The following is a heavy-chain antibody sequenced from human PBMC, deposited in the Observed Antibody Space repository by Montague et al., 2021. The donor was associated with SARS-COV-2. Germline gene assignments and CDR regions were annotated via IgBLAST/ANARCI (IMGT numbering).Heavy chain of an antibody. Sequence: SETLSLTCAASGDSFSNFYWCWIRQPPGTGLEWIGEINHSGFTDSIPSLGSRVTISLDTSKNQFSLKLNSVTAADTAVYYCAGGARNSYGYWGYWGQGTLVTVSS. CDR2: INHSGFT. J-gene: IGHJ4*02. CDR1: GDSFSNFY. D-gene: IGHD5-18*01. V-gene: IGHV4-34*01. CDR3: AGGARNSYGYWGY.